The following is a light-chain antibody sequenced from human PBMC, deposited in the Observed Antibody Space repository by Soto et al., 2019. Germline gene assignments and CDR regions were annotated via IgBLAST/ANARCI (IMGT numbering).Light chain of an antibody. V-gene: IGKV3-20*01. CDR3: QQYGGSPIT. CDR1: QSISSSY. J-gene: IGKJ5*01. CDR2: GAS. Sequence: IVLTQSPGTLSLSPGERATLSCRASQSISSSYLAWYQQKPGQAPRLLIYGASNRATAIPDRFSGSGSGTDFTLTISRLEPEDFAVYYCQQYGGSPITFGQGTRLENK.